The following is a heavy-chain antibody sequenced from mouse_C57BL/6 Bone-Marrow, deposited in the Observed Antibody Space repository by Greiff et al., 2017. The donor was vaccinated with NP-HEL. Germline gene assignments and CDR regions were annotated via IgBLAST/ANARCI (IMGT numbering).Heavy chain of an antibody. J-gene: IGHJ1*03. D-gene: IGHD1-1*01. CDR3: ARGSHYYYYGSSYHNWYFDV. CDR1: GFTFSDYG. Sequence: EVQRVESGGGLVKPGGSLKLSCAASGFTFSDYGMHWVRQAPEKGLEWVAYISSGSSTIYYADTVKGRFTISRDNAKNTTFLQMTSLRSEDTAMYYCARGSHYYYYGSSYHNWYFDVWGTGTTVTVSS. V-gene: IGHV5-17*01. CDR2: ISSGSSTI.